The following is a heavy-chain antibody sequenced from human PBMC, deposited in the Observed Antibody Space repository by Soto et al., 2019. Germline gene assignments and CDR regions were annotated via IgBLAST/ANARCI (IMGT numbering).Heavy chain of an antibody. CDR1: GFTFSSYA. CDR3: ARDQGREMATITLNQPFDY. CDR2: ISSSGSTI. D-gene: IGHD5-12*01. Sequence: GGSLRLSCAASGFTFSSYAMSWIRQAPGKGLEWVSYISSSGSTIYYADSVKGRFTISRDNAKNSLYLQMNSLRAEDTAVYYCARDQGREMATITLNQPFDYWGQGTLVTVSS. V-gene: IGHV3-11*01. J-gene: IGHJ4*02.